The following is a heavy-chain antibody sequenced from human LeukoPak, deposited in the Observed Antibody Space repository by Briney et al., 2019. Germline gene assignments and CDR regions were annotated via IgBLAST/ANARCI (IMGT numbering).Heavy chain of an antibody. J-gene: IGHJ4*02. D-gene: IGHD1-1*01. CDR2: IYADGTT. V-gene: IGHV3-53*01. Sequence: PGGSLRLSCAASGFTVSRNYMSWVRQAPGKGLEWVLVIYADGTTYYADSVKGRFTISRDNSKNTLYLQMNSLRAEDTAVYYCARDLEGYFDYWGPGTLVTVSS. CDR1: GFTVSRNY. CDR3: ARDLEGYFDY.